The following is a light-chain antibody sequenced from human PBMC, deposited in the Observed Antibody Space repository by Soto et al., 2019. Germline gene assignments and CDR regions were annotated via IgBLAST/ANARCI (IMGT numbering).Light chain of an antibody. CDR1: QSISTW. Sequence: DIQMTQSPSTLSASVGDRVTITCRASQSISTWLAWYQQKPGKAPKLLIYDVSSLKSGVPSRFSGSGSGTEFTLTISSLQPDDSATYYCQQYNTFWTFGQGTKVDIK. CDR3: QQYNTFWT. V-gene: IGKV1-5*01. CDR2: DVS. J-gene: IGKJ1*01.